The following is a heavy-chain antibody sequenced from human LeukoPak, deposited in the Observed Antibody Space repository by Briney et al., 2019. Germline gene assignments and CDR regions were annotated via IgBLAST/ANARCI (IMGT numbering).Heavy chain of an antibody. CDR3: ARHPDNIVVVPAAISRKNAFDI. J-gene: IGHJ3*02. CDR1: GGSFSGYY. CDR2: INHSGST. Sequence: SETLSLTCAVYGGSFSGYYWSWIRQPPGKGLEWIGEINHSGSTNYNPSLKSRVTISVDTSKNQFSLKLSSVTAADTAVYYCARHPDNIVVVPAAISRKNAFDIWGQGTMVTVSS. V-gene: IGHV4-34*01. D-gene: IGHD2-2*02.